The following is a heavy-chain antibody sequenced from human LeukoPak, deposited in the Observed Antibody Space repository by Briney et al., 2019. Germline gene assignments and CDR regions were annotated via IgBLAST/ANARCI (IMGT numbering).Heavy chain of an antibody. D-gene: IGHD1-26*01. CDR3: ATGTFQWLGATKTEVYFDY. V-gene: IGHV1-3*01. J-gene: IGHJ4*02. Sequence: ASVKVSCKASGYTFTSYAMHWVRQAPGQRLEWMGWINAGNGNTKYSQKFQGRVTITRDTSTDTAYMELSSLRSEDTAVYYCATGTFQWLGATKTEVYFDYWGQGTLVTVSS. CDR1: GYTFTSYA. CDR2: INAGNGNT.